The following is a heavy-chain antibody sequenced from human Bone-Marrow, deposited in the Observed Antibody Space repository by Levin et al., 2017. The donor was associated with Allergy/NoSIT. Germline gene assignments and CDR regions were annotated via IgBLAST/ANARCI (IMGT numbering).Heavy chain of an antibody. Sequence: SLRLSCAASGFTFDDYVMHWVRQAPGKGLEWVSGISWNTGSIGYADSVKGRFTISRDNAKNSLYLQMNSLRAEDTALYYCAKALVGYDNSGFYYGFDYWGQGTLVTVSS. J-gene: IGHJ4*02. CDR3: AKALVGYDNSGFYYGFDY. V-gene: IGHV3-9*01. D-gene: IGHD3-22*01. CDR1: GFTFDDYV. CDR2: ISWNTGSI.